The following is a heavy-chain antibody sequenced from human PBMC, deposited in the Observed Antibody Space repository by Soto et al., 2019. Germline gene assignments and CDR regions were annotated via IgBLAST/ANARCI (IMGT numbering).Heavy chain of an antibody. Sequence: QVQLQESGPGLVKPSETLSLTCTVSGGSVSSGSYYWSWIRQPPGKGLEWIGYIYYSGSTNYNPSLKSRVTISVDTSKNQFSRKLSSVTAADTAVYSCARGIEGWYQGRYYYGMDVWGQGTTVTVSS. J-gene: IGHJ6*02. V-gene: IGHV4-61*01. CDR1: GGSVSSGSYY. CDR2: IYYSGST. CDR3: ARGIEGWYQGRYYYGMDV. D-gene: IGHD6-19*01.